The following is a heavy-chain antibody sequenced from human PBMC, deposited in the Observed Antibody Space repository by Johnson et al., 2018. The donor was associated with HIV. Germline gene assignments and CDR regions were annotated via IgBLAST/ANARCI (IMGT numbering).Heavy chain of an antibody. V-gene: IGHV3-30*02. Sequence: FIRYDGSNKYYADSVKGRFTISRDNAKNSLYLQMNSLRAEDTAVYYCARDRYNFWSGHGFDIWGQGTMVTVSS. J-gene: IGHJ3*02. CDR2: IRYDGSNK. D-gene: IGHD3-3*01. CDR3: ARDRYNFWSGHGFDI.